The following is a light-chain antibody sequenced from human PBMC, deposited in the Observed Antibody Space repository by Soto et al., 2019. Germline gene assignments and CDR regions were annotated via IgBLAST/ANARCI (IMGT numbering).Light chain of an antibody. V-gene: IGKV3-15*01. CDR2: GAS. CDR1: QSVSSN. CDR3: QQRSNWIT. Sequence: EIVMTQSPATVSVSPGERATLPCRASQSVSSNLAWYQQKPGQAPRLLIYGASTRATGIPARFSGSGSGTEFTLTITSLEPEDFAVYYCQQRSNWITFGQGTRLEIK. J-gene: IGKJ5*01.